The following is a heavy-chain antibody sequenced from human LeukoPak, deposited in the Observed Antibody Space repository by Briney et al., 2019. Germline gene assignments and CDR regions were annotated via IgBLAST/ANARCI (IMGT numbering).Heavy chain of an antibody. D-gene: IGHD2-2*01. CDR2: INPNSGGT. CDR1: GYTFTGYY. Sequence: GASVKVSCKASGYTFTGYYMHWVRQAPGQGLEWMGWINPNSGGTNYAQKFQGRVTMTRDTSISTAYMELRSLRSDDTAVYYCARVELGCSSTSCYYYYYGMDVWGQGTTVTVSS. J-gene: IGHJ6*02. V-gene: IGHV1-2*02. CDR3: ARVELGCSSTSCYYYYYGMDV.